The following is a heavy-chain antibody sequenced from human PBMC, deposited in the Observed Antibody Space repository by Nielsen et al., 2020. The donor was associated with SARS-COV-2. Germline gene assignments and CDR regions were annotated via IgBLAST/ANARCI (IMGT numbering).Heavy chain of an antibody. D-gene: IGHD3-16*01. CDR3: ARRVRCDY. J-gene: IGHJ4*02. CDR2: ITSSGSAI. CDR1: GFTFSSYE. Sequence: GGSLRLSCAASGFTFSSYEMNWVRQAPGKGLEWVSYITSSGSAIYYADSVRGRFTISRDNAKNSLYLQMNSLRAEDTAVYYCARRVRCDYWGQGTLVTVSS. V-gene: IGHV3-48*03.